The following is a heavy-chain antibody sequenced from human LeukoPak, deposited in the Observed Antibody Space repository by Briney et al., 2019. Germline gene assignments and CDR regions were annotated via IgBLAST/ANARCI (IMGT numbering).Heavy chain of an antibody. V-gene: IGHV3-23*01. Sequence: SGGSLRLSCAASGFTFSSYAMSWVRQAPGKGLEWVSVISGSGGSTYYADSVKGRFIISRDNSKDTLSLQLNSLTGTDTAVYFCAKGSVAIPQFFKSWGRGILVTVSS. CDR2: ISGSGGST. CDR1: GFTFSSYA. J-gene: IGHJ4*02. CDR3: AKGSVAIPQFFKS. D-gene: IGHD2-21*01.